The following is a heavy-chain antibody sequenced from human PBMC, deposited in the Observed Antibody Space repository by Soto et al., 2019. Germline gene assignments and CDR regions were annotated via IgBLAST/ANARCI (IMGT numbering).Heavy chain of an antibody. J-gene: IGHJ4*02. Sequence: EVQLVESGGGLVQPGGSLRLSCAASGFTFSSYSMNWVRQAPGKGLEWVSYISSSSSTIYYADSVKGRFTISRDNAKNPLYLQMNSLRDEDTAVYYCASSRRQLWLRYWGQGTLVTVSS. CDR1: GFTFSSYS. CDR2: ISSSSSTI. V-gene: IGHV3-48*02. D-gene: IGHD5-18*01. CDR3: ASSRRQLWLRY.